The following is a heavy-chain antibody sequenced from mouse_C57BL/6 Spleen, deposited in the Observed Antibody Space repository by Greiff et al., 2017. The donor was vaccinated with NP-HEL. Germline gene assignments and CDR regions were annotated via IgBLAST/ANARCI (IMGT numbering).Heavy chain of an antibody. J-gene: IGHJ2*01. CDR1: GYAFSSSW. V-gene: IGHV1-82*01. D-gene: IGHD4-1*01. Sequence: QVQLQQSGPELVKPGASVKISCKASGYAFSSSWMNWVKQRPGKGLEWIGRIYPGDGDTNYNGKFKGKATLTADKSSSTAYMQLSSLTSEDSAVYCCARGLGRGYYFDYWGQGTTLTVSS. CDR3: ARGLGRGYYFDY. CDR2: IYPGDGDT.